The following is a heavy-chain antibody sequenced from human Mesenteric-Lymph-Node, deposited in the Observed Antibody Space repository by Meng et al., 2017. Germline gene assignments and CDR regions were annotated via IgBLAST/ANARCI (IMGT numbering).Heavy chain of an antibody. CDR1: QFTFSSYW. CDR3: ARGVGYCSGGSCYSNH. D-gene: IGHD2-15*01. CDR2: IDSDGTTT. V-gene: IGHV3-74*01. J-gene: IGHJ5*02. Sequence: GESLKIFCAASQFTFSSYWMYWVRQDPAKGLVWVSRIDSDGTTTHSADSVKGRFTISRDNAKNTLFLQMNSLRAEDTAVYYCARGVGYCSGGSCYSNHWGQGTLVTVSS.